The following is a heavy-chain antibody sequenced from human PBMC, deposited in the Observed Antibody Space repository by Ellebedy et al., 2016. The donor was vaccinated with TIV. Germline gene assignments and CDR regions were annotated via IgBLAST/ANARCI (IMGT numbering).Heavy chain of an antibody. CDR2: IYSGGST. CDR1: GYTFTRYW. CDR3: AGDTLLRSGWYYVPFGMDV. D-gene: IGHD6-19*01. J-gene: IGHJ6*02. V-gene: IGHV3-66*01. Sequence: GESLKISCKGSGYTFTRYWIAWVRQMPGKGLEWVSVIYSGGSTYYADSVKGRFTISRDNSKNTLYLQMNSLRAEDTAVYYCAGDTLLRSGWYYVPFGMDVWGQGTTVTVSS.